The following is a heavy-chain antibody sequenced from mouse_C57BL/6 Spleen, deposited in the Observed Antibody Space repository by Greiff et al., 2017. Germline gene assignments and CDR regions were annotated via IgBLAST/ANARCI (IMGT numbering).Heavy chain of an antibody. CDR2: IYPGDGDT. Sequence: VQLQQSGPELVKPGASVKISCKASGYAFSSSWMNWVKQRPGKGLEWIGRIYPGDGDTNYNGKFKGKATLTADKSSRTAYMQLSSLTSEDSAVYFCARSPDGYYDYWGQGTTRTVSS. J-gene: IGHJ2*01. CDR3: ARSPDGYYDY. D-gene: IGHD2-3*01. V-gene: IGHV1-82*01. CDR1: GYAFSSSW.